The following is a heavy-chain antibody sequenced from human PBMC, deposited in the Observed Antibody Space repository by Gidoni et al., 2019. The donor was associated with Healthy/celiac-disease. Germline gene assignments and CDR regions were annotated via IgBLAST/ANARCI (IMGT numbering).Heavy chain of an antibody. Sequence: QLVQSGAAVKKPGASVQVSCKASGFSFTSYAMHWVRQDPGQRLELMGWINAGNGNTKYSQKFQGRVTITRDTSASTDYMGLSSLRSEDTAVYYCARVNYGDYGGAYYFDYWGQGTLVTVSS. V-gene: IGHV1-3*01. D-gene: IGHD4-17*01. CDR1: GFSFTSYA. CDR3: ARVNYGDYGGAYYFDY. CDR2: INAGNGNT. J-gene: IGHJ4*02.